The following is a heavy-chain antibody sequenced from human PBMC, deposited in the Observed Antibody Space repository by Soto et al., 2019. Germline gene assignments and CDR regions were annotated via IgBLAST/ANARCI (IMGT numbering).Heavy chain of an antibody. V-gene: IGHV3-23*01. Sequence: EVQLLESGGGLVQPGGSLRLSCAASGFTFSSYAMSWVRQAPGKGLEWVSAISGSGGSTYYADSVKGRFTISIDNSKNTLYLQMNSLRAEDTAVYYCEKDSGITMIVVVPYPFDYWGQGTLVTVSS. CDR1: GFTFSSYA. CDR2: ISGSGGST. J-gene: IGHJ4*02. D-gene: IGHD3-22*01. CDR3: EKDSGITMIVVVPYPFDY.